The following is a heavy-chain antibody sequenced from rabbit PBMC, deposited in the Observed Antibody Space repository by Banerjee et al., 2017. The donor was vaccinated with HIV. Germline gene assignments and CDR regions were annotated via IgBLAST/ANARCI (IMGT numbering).Heavy chain of an antibody. CDR2: IYAGSSDIT. Sequence: QEQLVESGGGLVQPEGSLTLTCKASGFSFSSRYFMCWVRQAPGKGLEWIACIYAGSSDITYYASWAKGRFTSSKTSSTTVTLQLTSLTAADTATYFCARSAGAYSFDLWGPGTLVTVS. D-gene: IGHD4-2*01. V-gene: IGHV1S45*01. CDR3: ARSAGAYSFDL. J-gene: IGHJ4*01. CDR1: GFSFSSRYF.